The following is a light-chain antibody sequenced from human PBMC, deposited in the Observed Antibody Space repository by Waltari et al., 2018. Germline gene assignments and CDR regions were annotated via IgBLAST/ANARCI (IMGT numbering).Light chain of an antibody. CDR1: SSDVGGYNY. V-gene: IGLV2-14*03. CDR3: NSKTSSSPNDV. CDR2: DVS. J-gene: IGLJ1*01. Sequence: QSALTQPASVSGSPGQSITLSCTGTSSDVGGYNYVSRYQQHPDKAPKLMIYDVSNRPSGVSNRFSGSRSGNTASLTISGLQADDEADYYCNSKTSSSPNDVFGSGTKVTVL.